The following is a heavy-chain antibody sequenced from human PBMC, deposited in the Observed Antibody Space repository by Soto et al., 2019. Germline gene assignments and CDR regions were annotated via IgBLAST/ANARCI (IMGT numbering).Heavy chain of an antibody. V-gene: IGHV1-3*01. CDR2: INAGNGNT. CDR3: ARGPDYAGYFDY. D-gene: IGHD4-17*01. CDR1: GYTFTSYA. J-gene: IGHJ4*02. Sequence: ASVKVSCKASGYTFTSYAMHWVRQAPGQRLEWMGWINAGNGNTKYSQKFQGRVTITTDASMTTAYMELSGLRSEDTAVYYCARGPDYAGYFDYWGQGTLVTVSS.